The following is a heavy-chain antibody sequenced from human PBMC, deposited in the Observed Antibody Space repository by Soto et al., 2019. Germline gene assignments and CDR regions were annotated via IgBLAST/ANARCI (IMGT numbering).Heavy chain of an antibody. D-gene: IGHD3-3*01. J-gene: IGHJ3*02. V-gene: IGHV3-30*03. CDR1: GFTFSSYG. CDR2: ISYDGSNK. Sequence: GGSLRLSCAASGFTFSSYGMHWVRQAPGKGLEWVAVISYDGSNKYYADSVKGRFTISGDNSKNTLYLQMNSLRSEDTAVYYCARDRKAPLHYDFWSGYYSGAFDIWGQGTMVTVSS. CDR3: ARDRKAPLHYDFWSGYYSGAFDI.